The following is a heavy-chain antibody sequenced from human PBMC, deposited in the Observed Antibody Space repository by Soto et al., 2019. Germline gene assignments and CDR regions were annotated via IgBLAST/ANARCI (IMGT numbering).Heavy chain of an antibody. CDR1: GDSISSRSYY. D-gene: IGHD2-21*02. CDR2: IYYSGVT. J-gene: IGHJ4*02. V-gene: IGHV4-39*01. Sequence: SETLSLTCTVTGDSISSRSYYWGWIRQPPGKGLEWIGSIYYSGVTYNKPSLRSQFSMSIDTYTDQFSLKLNSVTASGTARYFCARQRTSVVTQAYFDVWGPGSLVTVSS. CDR3: ARQRTSVVTQAYFDV.